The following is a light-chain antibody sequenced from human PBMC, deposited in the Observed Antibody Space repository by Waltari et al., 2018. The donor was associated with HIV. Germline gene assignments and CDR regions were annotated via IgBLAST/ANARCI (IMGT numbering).Light chain of an antibody. CDR1: SSDVGGYNY. Sequence: QSALTQPPSASGSPGQSVTLSCTGTSSDVGGYNYVSWHQQHPGKAPKLMIYDVIKGLSVVPDRVSGSKSGNTASLTVSGLQPEDEADYYCSSHAGSKVVFGGGTRLTVL. CDR2: DVI. V-gene: IGLV2-8*01. CDR3: SSHAGSKVV. J-gene: IGLJ2*01.